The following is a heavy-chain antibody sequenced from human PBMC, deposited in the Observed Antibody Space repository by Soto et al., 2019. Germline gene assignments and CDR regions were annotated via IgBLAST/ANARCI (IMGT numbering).Heavy chain of an antibody. Sequence: GGSLRLSCAASGFTFSSYAMSWVRQAPGKGLEWVSAISGSGSSTYYADSVKGRFTISRDNSKNTLYLQMNSLRAEDTAVYYCARDAGAARPDYYYYYMDVWGKGTTVTVSS. J-gene: IGHJ6*03. V-gene: IGHV3-23*01. D-gene: IGHD6-6*01. CDR2: ISGSGSST. CDR3: ARDAGAARPDYYYYYMDV. CDR1: GFTFSSYA.